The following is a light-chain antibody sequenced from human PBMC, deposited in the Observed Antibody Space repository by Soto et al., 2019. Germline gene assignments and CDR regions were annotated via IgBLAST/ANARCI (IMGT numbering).Light chain of an antibody. J-gene: IGKJ1*01. CDR2: DAS. Sequence: DIQLTQSPSFLSASVGDRVTITCRASQGISSYLACYQKKPGKAPKLLMYDASTLQSGVPSRFSGSGSGTEFPLTISSLQPEDFATYYCQQLKSXPQAFGQGTKV. CDR3: QQLKSXPQA. CDR1: QGISSY. V-gene: IGKV1-9*01.